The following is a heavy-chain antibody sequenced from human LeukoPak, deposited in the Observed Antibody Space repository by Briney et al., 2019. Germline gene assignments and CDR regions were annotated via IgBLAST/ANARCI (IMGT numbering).Heavy chain of an antibody. V-gene: IGHV1-69*04. D-gene: IGHD3-22*01. CDR3: ASGYYYDSSGYPASDY. CDR2: IIPILGIA. Sequence: ASVKVSCKASGGTFSSYAISWVRQAPGQGPEWMGRIIPILGIANYAQKFQGRVTITADKSTSTAYMELSSLRSEDTAVYYCASGYYYDSSGYPASDYWGQGTLVTVSS. CDR1: GGTFSSYA. J-gene: IGHJ4*02.